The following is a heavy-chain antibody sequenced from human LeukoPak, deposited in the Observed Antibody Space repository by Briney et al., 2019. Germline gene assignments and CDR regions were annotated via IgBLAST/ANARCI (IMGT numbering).Heavy chain of an antibody. Sequence: PGGSLRLSCAASGFTFSSYGMHWVRQAPGKGLEWVAVIWYGGSNKYYADSVKGRFTISRDNSKNTLYLQMNSLRAEDTAVYYCAKDGGRGGNYFDYWGQGTLVTVSS. J-gene: IGHJ4*02. D-gene: IGHD3-16*01. CDR3: AKDGGRGGNYFDY. CDR1: GFTFSSYG. V-gene: IGHV3-30*02. CDR2: IWYGGSNK.